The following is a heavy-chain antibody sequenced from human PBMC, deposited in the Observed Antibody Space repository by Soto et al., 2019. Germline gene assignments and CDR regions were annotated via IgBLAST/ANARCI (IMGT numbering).Heavy chain of an antibody. CDR2: INHSGST. CDR1: GGSFSGYY. Sequence: SETLSLTCAVYGGSFSGYYWSWIRQPPGKGLEWIGEINHSGSTNYNPSLKSRVTISVDTSKNQFSLKLSSVTAADTAVYYCARSLRGYSGYGHDYWGQGTLVTVSS. J-gene: IGHJ4*02. CDR3: ARSLRGYSGYGHDY. D-gene: IGHD5-12*01. V-gene: IGHV4-34*01.